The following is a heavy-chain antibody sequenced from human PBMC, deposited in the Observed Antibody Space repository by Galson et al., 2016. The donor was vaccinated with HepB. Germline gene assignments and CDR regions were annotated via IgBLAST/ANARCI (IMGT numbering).Heavy chain of an antibody. J-gene: IGHJ4*02. V-gene: IGHV3-30*18. CDR3: ANCYYDSSGYYEEFGY. Sequence: SLRLSCAASGFTFSSYGMHWVRQAPGKGLEWVAVISYDGSNKYYADSVKGRFTISRDNSKNTLYLQMNSLRAEDTAVYYCANCYYDSSGYYEEFGYWGQGTVVTVSS. CDR2: ISYDGSNK. D-gene: IGHD3-22*01. CDR1: GFTFSSYG.